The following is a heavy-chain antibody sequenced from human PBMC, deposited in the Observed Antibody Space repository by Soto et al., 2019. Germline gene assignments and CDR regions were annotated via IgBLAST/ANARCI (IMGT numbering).Heavy chain of an antibody. J-gene: IGHJ6*02. D-gene: IGHD3-3*01. Sequence: ASVKVSCKASGYTFTSYAMHWVRQAPGQRLEWMGWINPSGGSTSYAQKFQGRVTMTRDTSTSTVYMELSSLRSEDTAVYYCARDPPLVNYDFWSQGQPDYGMDVWGQGTTVTVSS. V-gene: IGHV1-46*01. CDR3: ARDPPLVNYDFWSQGQPDYGMDV. CDR2: INPSGGST. CDR1: GYTFTSYA.